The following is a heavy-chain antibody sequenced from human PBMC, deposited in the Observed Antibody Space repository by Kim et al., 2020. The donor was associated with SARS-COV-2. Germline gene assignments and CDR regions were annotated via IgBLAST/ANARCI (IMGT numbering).Heavy chain of an antibody. CDR1: GFTFSNAW. D-gene: IGHD5-18*01. CDR3: TTDRIQLGWFDP. J-gene: IGHJ5*02. V-gene: IGHV3-15*01. CDR2: IKSKTDGGTT. Sequence: GGSLRLSCAASGFTFSNAWMSWVRQAPGKGLEWVGRIKSKTDGGTTDYAAPVKGRFTISRHDSKNTLYLQMNSLKTEDTAVYYCTTDRIQLGWFDPWGQGTLVTVSS.